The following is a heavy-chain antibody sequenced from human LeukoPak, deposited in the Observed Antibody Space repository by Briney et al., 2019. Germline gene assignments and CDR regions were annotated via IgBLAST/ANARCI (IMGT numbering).Heavy chain of an antibody. CDR3: AKDGRFGLDY. CDR1: GFTFDDYT. CDR2: ISWDGGST. Sequence: GGSLRLSCAASGFTFDDYTMHWVRQAPGKGLEWVSLISWDGGSTYYADSVKGRFTISRDNSKNSLYLQMNSLRTEDTALYYCAKDGRFGLDYWGQGTLVTVSS. V-gene: IGHV3-43*01. J-gene: IGHJ4*02. D-gene: IGHD3-10*01.